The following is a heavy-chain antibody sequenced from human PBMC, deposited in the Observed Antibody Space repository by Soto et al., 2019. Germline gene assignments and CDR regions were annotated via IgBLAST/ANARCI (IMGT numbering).Heavy chain of an antibody. Sequence: SETLSLTCAVYGGSLSGYYWSWIRQPPGKGLEWIGEINHSGSTNYNPSLKSRVTISVDTSKNQFSLKLSSVTAADTAVYYCARKSYYYYYGMDVWGQGTTVTVSS. CDR3: ARKSYYYYYGMDV. J-gene: IGHJ6*02. CDR2: INHSGST. V-gene: IGHV4-34*01. CDR1: GGSLSGYY.